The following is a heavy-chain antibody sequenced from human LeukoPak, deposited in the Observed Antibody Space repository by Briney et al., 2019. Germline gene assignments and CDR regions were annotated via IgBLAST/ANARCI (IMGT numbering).Heavy chain of an antibody. CDR2: IYYSGST. J-gene: IGHJ4*02. V-gene: IGHV4-31*03. CDR3: ARFDSNRNYIANYFDH. D-gene: IGHD3-22*01. CDR1: GGSVSSGSYY. Sequence: SETLSLTCTVSGGSVSSGSYYWSWIRQHPGKGLEWIGNIYYSGSTNYNLSLKSRVTISVDTSKNQFSLKLSSVTAADTAVYYCARFDSNRNYIANYFDHWGQGTLVTVSS.